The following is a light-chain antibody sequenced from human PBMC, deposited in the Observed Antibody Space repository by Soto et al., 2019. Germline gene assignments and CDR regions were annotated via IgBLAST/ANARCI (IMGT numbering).Light chain of an antibody. J-gene: IGKJ4*01. V-gene: IGKV1-39*01. CDR2: AAS. Sequence: PITQGPTARAAHVGVRVTITCRASQSITNYLNWYQHKPGQAPNLLIYAASTLQAGVPSRFRVSLCGTAGNLTISSRVTEDCPTCLGQQSNSSTPTFGGGTMVEIK. CDR1: QSITNY. CDR3: QQSNSSTPT.